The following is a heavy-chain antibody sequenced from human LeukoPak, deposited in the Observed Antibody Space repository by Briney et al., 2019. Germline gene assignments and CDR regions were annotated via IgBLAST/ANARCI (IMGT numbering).Heavy chain of an antibody. CDR2: INHSEST. CDR1: GGSFSGYY. Sequence: SETLSLTCAVYGGSFSGYYWSWIRQPPGKGLEWIGEINHSESTNYNPSLKSRVTISVDTSKNQFSLKLSSVTAADTAVYYCARGSLRITMVRGVIIAFIFDYWGQGTLVTVSS. CDR3: ARGSLRITMVRGVIIAFIFDY. V-gene: IGHV4-34*01. J-gene: IGHJ4*02. D-gene: IGHD3-10*01.